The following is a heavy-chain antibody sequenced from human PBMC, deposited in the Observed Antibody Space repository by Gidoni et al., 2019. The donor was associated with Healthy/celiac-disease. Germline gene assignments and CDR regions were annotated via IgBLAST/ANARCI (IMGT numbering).Heavy chain of an antibody. Sequence: VKVSSQASGYTFTSYAMNWVRQAPGQGLEWMGWINSNTVNPTYAQGCTGRFVFSLDTSVSTVYLQISSLKAEDTAVYYCARVGYSNYFYYYYYMDVWGKGTTVTVSS. CDR3: ARVGYSNYFYYYYYMDV. J-gene: IGHJ6*03. CDR1: GYTFTSYA. CDR2: INSNTVNP. D-gene: IGHD4-4*01. V-gene: IGHV7-4-1*02.